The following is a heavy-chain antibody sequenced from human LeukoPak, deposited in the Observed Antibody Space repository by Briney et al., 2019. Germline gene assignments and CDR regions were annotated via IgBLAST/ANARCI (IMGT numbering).Heavy chain of an antibody. J-gene: IGHJ4*02. Sequence: PGGSLRLSCAASGFTISSYGMSWVRQAPGKGLEWVSFISASGSSTHYADSVKGRFTISRDNSNNTLYLQINSLRAEDTAAYYCAKGAQYDFWTGYTLEYFDVWGKGTLVTVSS. CDR3: AKGAQYDFWTGYTLEYFDV. CDR2: ISASGSST. D-gene: IGHD3-3*01. V-gene: IGHV3-23*01. CDR1: GFTISSYG.